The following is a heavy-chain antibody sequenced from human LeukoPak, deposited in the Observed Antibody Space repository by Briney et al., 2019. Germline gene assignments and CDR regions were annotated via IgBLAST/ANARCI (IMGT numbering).Heavy chain of an antibody. CDR1: GGSMSSNY. CDR2: IYNSGTIYYSGST. J-gene: IGHJ4*02. Sequence: SETLSLTCTVSGGSMSSNYWSWIRQPPGKGLEWIGYIYNSGTIYYSGSTNYNPPLLSRVTISVDTSKNQFSLKLRSVTAADTAVYYCARRDTAMVTNYWGQGTLVTASS. D-gene: IGHD5-18*01. V-gene: IGHV4-59*08. CDR3: ARRDTAMVTNY.